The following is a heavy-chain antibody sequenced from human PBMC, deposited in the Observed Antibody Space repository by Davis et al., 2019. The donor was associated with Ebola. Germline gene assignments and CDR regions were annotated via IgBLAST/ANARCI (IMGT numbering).Heavy chain of an antibody. CDR1: GFTFSTCA. D-gene: IGHD4-17*01. CDR2: ISGSGGST. CDR3: AKGYGSSDY. V-gene: IGHV3-23*01. Sequence: GESLKISCEASGFTFSTCAMSWVRQAPGKGLEWVSAISGSGGSTFYADSVKGRFTISRDNSKNTLYLQMNSLRAEDTAVYYCAKGYGSSDYWGQGTLVTVSS. J-gene: IGHJ4*02.